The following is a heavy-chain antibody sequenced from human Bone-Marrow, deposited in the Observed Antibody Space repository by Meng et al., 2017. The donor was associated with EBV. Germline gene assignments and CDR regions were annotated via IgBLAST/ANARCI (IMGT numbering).Heavy chain of an antibody. CDR2: MNPNSGNT. J-gene: IGHJ4*02. CDR1: GYTFTSYD. V-gene: IGHV1-8*01. CDR3: ARVLCGSCYSIDY. D-gene: IGHD2-15*01. Sequence: VRLEQAWVEVKKPGASVKVSCTAYGYTFTSYDISWVRQAPAQGLEWMVWMNPNSGNTGYAQKFQGRVTMTRNTSISTAYMELSSLRSEDTAVYYCARVLCGSCYSIDYWGQGTLVTVSS.